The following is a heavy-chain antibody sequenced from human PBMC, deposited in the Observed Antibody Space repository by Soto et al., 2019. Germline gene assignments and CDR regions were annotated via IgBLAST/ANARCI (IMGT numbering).Heavy chain of an antibody. V-gene: IGHV1-2*04. Sequence: QVQLVQSGAEVKKPGASVKVSCKASGYTFTGYYMHWVRQAPGQGLEWMGWINPNSGGTNYAQKFQGWVTRTRDTSISTAYMELSRLRSDDTAVYYCARGPGYCSGGSCSSSGQYFMDVWGKGATVTVSS. J-gene: IGHJ6*03. D-gene: IGHD2-15*01. CDR2: INPNSGGT. CDR1: GYTFTGYY. CDR3: ARGPGYCSGGSCSSSGQYFMDV.